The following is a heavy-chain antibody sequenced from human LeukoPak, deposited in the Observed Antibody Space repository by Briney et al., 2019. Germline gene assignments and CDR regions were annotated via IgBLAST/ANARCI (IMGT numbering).Heavy chain of an antibody. J-gene: IGHJ4*02. CDR2: ISVSGGSA. CDR3: AKAKNYYGSGSYPGY. Sequence: GGSLRLSCAASGFNFSSYAMNWVRQPPGKGLEWVSVISVSGGSANYGDSVKGRFTVSRDNSKSTLYLQMNSLRAEDTAIYYCAKAKNYYGSGSYPGYWGQGTLVTVSS. CDR1: GFNFSSYA. D-gene: IGHD3-10*01. V-gene: IGHV3-23*01.